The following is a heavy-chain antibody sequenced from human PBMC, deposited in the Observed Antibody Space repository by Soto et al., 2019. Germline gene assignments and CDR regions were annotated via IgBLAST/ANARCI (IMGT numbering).Heavy chain of an antibody. CDR3: ARLAYSNFLGGLDS. CDR1: GFIFSAYG. D-gene: IGHD1-26*01. V-gene: IGHV3-33*01. Sequence: VQLVESGGGVVQPGGSLRLSCAASGFIFSAYGIHWVRQAPGKGLEWVAIVWNDGINKYYADSVKGRFTISRDNFKNTVDLQMNSLRVEDTAVYYCARLAYSNFLGGLDSWGQGTLVTASS. J-gene: IGHJ5*01. CDR2: VWNDGINK.